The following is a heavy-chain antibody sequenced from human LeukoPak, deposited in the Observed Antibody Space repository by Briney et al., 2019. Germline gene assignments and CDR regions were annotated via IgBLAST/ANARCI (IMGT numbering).Heavy chain of an antibody. Sequence: SVKVSCTASGGTFSSYAISWVRQAPGQGLEWMGGIIPILGTANYAQKFQGRVTITADESTSTAYMELSSLRSEDTAVYYCARSRVVTAIGYYFDYWGQGTLVTVSS. CDR3: ARSRVVTAIGYYFDY. CDR1: GGTFSSYA. V-gene: IGHV1-69*13. CDR2: IIPILGTA. D-gene: IGHD2-21*02. J-gene: IGHJ4*02.